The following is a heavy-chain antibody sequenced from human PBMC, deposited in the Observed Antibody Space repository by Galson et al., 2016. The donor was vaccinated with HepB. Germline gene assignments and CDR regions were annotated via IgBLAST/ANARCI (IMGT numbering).Heavy chain of an antibody. J-gene: IGHJ6*02. CDR2: IWYDGSNK. CDR3: ARERMYDFWTAYGMDV. Sequence: SLRLSCAASGFTFSRYGMHWVRQAPGKGLEWVAVIWYDGSNKYYVDSVKGRFTISRDNYKNTLYLQMNSLRAEDTAVYYCARERMYDFWTAYGMDVWGQGTAVIVSS. CDR1: GFTFSRYG. V-gene: IGHV3-33*01. D-gene: IGHD3-3*01.